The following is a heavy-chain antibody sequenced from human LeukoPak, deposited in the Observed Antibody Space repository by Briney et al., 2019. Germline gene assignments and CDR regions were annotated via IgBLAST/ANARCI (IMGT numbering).Heavy chain of an antibody. V-gene: IGHV1-69*05. J-gene: IGHJ4*02. CDR3: AFHTPPGVGATTYFDY. CDR1: GGTFISYA. Sequence: SVKVSCKVSGGTFISYAISWVRQAPGQGLEWMGGIIPIFGTANYAQKFQGRVTITTDESTSTAYMELSSLRSEDTAVYYCAFHTPPGVGATTYFDYWGQGTLVTVSS. D-gene: IGHD1-26*01. CDR2: IIPIFGTA.